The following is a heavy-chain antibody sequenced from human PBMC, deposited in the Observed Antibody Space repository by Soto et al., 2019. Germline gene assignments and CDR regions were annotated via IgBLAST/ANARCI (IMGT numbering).Heavy chain of an antibody. J-gene: IGHJ6*03. CDR1: GFTFSDYA. CDR2: ISSGGHST. CDR3: AKTISTTNCHSWGCYMDV. V-gene: IGHV3-23*01. D-gene: IGHD2-2*01. Sequence: EVQLLESGGGLVQPGGSLRLSCAVSGFTFSDYAMSWVRQAPGKGLEWVSAISSGGHSTDYADSVKGTFTISRDNSKNPLYLRMNRLTAADTALYYCAKTISTTNCHSWGCYMDVWGKGTTVTVSS.